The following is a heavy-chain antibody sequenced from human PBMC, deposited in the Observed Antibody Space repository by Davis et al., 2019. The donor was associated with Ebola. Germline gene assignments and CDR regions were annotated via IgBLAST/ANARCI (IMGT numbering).Heavy chain of an antibody. CDR2: INHSGSI. D-gene: IGHD1-14*01. Sequence: MPSETLSLTCAVYGGSFSGYYWSGIRQPPGKGLEWIGEINHSGSINYNPSLKSRVTISTDSSQNQFSLKLSSVTAADTAVYYCARGKVISPEGAKTVDYWGQGTLVSVSS. CDR1: GGSFSGYY. V-gene: IGHV4-34*01. CDR3: ARGKVISPEGAKTVDY. J-gene: IGHJ4*02.